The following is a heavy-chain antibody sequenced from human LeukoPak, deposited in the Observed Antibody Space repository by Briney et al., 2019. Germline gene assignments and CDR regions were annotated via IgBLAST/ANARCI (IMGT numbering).Heavy chain of an antibody. Sequence: SETLSLTCTVSGYSISSGYYWGWIRQPPGKGLEWIGSIYHSGSTYYNPSLKSRVTISVDTSKNQFSLKLSSVTAADTAVYYCARDTPHRGDPPYWGQGTLVTVSS. V-gene: IGHV4-38-2*02. CDR1: GYSISSGYY. J-gene: IGHJ4*02. D-gene: IGHD2-21*01. CDR3: ARDTPHRGDPPY. CDR2: IYHSGST.